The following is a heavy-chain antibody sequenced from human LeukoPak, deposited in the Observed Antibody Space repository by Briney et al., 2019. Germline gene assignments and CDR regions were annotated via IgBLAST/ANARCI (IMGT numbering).Heavy chain of an antibody. V-gene: IGHV4-31*03. J-gene: IGHJ4*02. CDR2: IYYSGST. CDR3: ARDQWDYGHFDY. D-gene: IGHD1-26*01. CDR1: GVSISRGGDY. Sequence: MPSETLSLTCTVSGVSISRGGDYWGWIREHPGKGLEWIGYIYYSGSTYYNPSLKSRVTISVDTSKNQFSLKLSSVTAADTAVYYCARDQWDYGHFDYWGQGTLVTVSS.